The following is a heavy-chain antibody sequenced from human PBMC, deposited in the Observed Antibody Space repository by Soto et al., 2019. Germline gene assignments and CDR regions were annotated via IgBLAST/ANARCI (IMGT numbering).Heavy chain of an antibody. CDR2: IKSKTDGGTT. V-gene: IGHV3-15*01. D-gene: IGHD3-10*01. Sequence: GGSLRLSCAASGFTFSNAWMSWVRQAPGKGLEWVGRIKSKTDGGTTDYAAPVKGRFTTSRDDSKNTLYLQMNSLKTEDTAVYYCTTSMVRGVIRHFYYFDYWGQGTLVTVSS. CDR3: TTSMVRGVIRHFYYFDY. CDR1: GFTFSNAW. J-gene: IGHJ4*02.